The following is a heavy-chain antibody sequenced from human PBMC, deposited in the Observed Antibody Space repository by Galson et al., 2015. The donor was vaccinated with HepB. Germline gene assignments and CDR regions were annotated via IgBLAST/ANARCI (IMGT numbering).Heavy chain of an antibody. CDR1: GYTFTGYY. Sequence: SVKVSCKASGYTFTGYYMHWVRQAPGQGLEWMGWINPSSGGTNFAQKFQGRVTMTRDTSSSTAYMELRRLRSDDTAVYYCARDRGGLDYWGQGTLIIVSS. CDR3: ARDRGGLDY. CDR2: INPSSGGT. V-gene: IGHV1-2*02. D-gene: IGHD3-16*01. J-gene: IGHJ4*02.